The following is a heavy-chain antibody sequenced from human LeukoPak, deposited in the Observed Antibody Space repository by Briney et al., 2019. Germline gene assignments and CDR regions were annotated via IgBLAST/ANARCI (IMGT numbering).Heavy chain of an antibody. CDR2: IIPIFGTA. CDR3: ARDSSGWYYFDY. Sequence: SVKVSCKASGGTFSSYAISWVRQAPGQGLEWMGGIIPIFGTANYAQKFQGRVTITTDESTSTAYMELSSLRSEDTAVYYCARDSSGWYYFDYWGQGTLSPSPQ. CDR1: GGTFSSYA. V-gene: IGHV1-69*05. D-gene: IGHD6-19*01. J-gene: IGHJ4*02.